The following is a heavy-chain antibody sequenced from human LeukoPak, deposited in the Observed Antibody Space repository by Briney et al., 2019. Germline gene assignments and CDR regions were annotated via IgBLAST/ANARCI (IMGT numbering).Heavy chain of an antibody. J-gene: IGHJ4*02. D-gene: IGHD6-13*01. CDR3: ARGPYSSSWYGEAFDY. Sequence: ASVKVSCKASGGTFSNYAISWVRQAPGQGLEWMGRIIPILGIANYAQKFQGRVTITADKSTSTAYMELSSLRSEDTAVYYCARGPYSSSWYGEAFDYWGQGTLVTVSS. CDR1: GGTFSNYA. CDR2: IIPILGIA. V-gene: IGHV1-69*04.